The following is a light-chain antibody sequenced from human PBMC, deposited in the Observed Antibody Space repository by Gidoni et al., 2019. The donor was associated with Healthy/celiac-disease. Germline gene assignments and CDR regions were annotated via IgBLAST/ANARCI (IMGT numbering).Light chain of an antibody. J-gene: IGLJ3*02. CDR1: SSNIGRNT. Sequence: QSVLTQPPSASGTPAQRVTLSCSGSSSNIGRNTVNWYTQLPGTAPKLLIYSNKQRPSGVPDRVSGSKSGTSASLAISGLQSEDEADYYCAAWEDSLSGWVFGGGTKLTVL. CDR3: AAWEDSLSGWV. V-gene: IGLV1-44*01. CDR2: SNK.